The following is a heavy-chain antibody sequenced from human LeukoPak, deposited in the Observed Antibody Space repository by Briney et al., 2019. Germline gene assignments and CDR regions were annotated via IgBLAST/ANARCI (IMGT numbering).Heavy chain of an antibody. CDR3: ARARTEDYYGSGSLGAFDI. J-gene: IGHJ3*02. V-gene: IGHV3-64*01. CDR1: GFTFSSYA. Sequence: PGGSLRLSCAASGFTFSSYAMHWVRQAPGKGLEYASAISSNVGSTYYANSVKGRFTISRDNSKNTLYLQMGSLRAEDMAVYYCARARTEDYYGSGSLGAFDIWGQGTMVTVSS. D-gene: IGHD3-10*01. CDR2: ISSNVGST.